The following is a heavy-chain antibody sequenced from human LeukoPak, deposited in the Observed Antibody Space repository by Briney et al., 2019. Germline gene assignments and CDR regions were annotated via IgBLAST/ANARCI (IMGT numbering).Heavy chain of an antibody. V-gene: IGHV4-59*08. CDR3: ARLYSSGWRYFDY. CDR1: GGSISSYS. D-gene: IGHD6-19*01. Sequence: SETLSLTCTVSGGSISSYSWGWIRQPPGKGLEWIGYIYHTGSTNYNPSLRSRVTISLDTSKNHFSLKLNFVTAADTAVYYCARLYSSGWRYFDYWGQGTLVTVSS. J-gene: IGHJ4*02. CDR2: IYHTGST.